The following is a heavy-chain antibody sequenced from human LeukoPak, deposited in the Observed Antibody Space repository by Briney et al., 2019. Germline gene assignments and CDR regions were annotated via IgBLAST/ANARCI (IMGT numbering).Heavy chain of an antibody. CDR1: GFTTYW. J-gene: IGHJ3*02. V-gene: IGHV3-7*01. Sequence: PGGSLRLSCAASGFTTYWMGWVRQAPGKGLEWVANIKQDGTEKYYVDSVKGRFTISRQNAKKSLFLQMNSLRAEDTAVYYCARHRSGGSQDDAFDIWGQGTLVTVSS. CDR2: IKQDGTEK. D-gene: IGHD2-15*01. CDR3: ARHRSGGSQDDAFDI.